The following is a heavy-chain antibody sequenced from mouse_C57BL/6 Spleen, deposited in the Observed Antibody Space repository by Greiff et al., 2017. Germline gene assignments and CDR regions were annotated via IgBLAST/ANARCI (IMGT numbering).Heavy chain of an antibody. V-gene: IGHV3-6*01. CDR2: ISYDGSN. CDR3: ARVNWDGYFDY. Sequence: EVKLQESGPGLVKPSQSLSLTCSVTGYSITSGYYWNWIRQFPGNKLEWMGYISYDGSNNYNPSLKNRISITRDTSKNQLFLKLNSVTTEDTATYYCARVNWDGYFDYWGQGTTLTVSS. D-gene: IGHD4-1*02. CDR1: GYSITSGYY. J-gene: IGHJ2*01.